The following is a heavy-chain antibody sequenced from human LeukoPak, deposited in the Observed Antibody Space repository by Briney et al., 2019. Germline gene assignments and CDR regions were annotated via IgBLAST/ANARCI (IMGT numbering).Heavy chain of an antibody. CDR1: GGSISSYY. D-gene: IGHD3-22*01. CDR2: IYYSGST. J-gene: IGHJ3*02. CDR3: ARDHPEYYYDSSGYYSLGAFDI. Sequence: SETLSLTCTASGGSISSYYWSWIRQPPGKGLEWIGYIYYSGSTNYNPSLKSRVTISVDTSKNQFSLKLSSVTAADTAVYYCARDHPEYYYDSSGYYSLGAFDIWGQGTMVTVSS. V-gene: IGHV4-59*01.